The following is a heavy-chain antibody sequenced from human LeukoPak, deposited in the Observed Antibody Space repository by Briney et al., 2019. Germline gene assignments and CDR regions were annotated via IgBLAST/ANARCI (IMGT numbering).Heavy chain of an antibody. J-gene: IGHJ4*02. CDR1: GGSISSGDYY. CDR3: ARAIASSGSRLFDY. D-gene: IGHD3-10*01. V-gene: IGHV4-30-4*01. CDR2: IYYSGST. Sequence: SQTLSLTCTVSGGSISSGDYYWSWIRHPPGKGLEWIGYIYYSGSTYYTPSLKSRVTISLDTSKNQFSLRLSSVTAADTAVYYCARAIASSGSRLFDYWGQGTLVTVSS.